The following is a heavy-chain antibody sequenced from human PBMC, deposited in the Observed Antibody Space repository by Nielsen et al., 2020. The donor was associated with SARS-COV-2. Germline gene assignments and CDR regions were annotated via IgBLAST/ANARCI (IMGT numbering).Heavy chain of an antibody. CDR3: AGTGLPLRDSNWFDP. D-gene: IGHD4-17*01. J-gene: IGHJ5*02. V-gene: IGHV4-34*01. CDR1: GASFSDYY. Sequence: LRPSCAVYGASFSDYYWSWIRQPPGKGLEWIGESNHSGTTNYNPSLKSRVTISVDTSKKQFSLNLRAVTAADTAVYYWAGTGLPLRDSNWFDPWGQGNLVTVSS. CDR2: SNHSGTT.